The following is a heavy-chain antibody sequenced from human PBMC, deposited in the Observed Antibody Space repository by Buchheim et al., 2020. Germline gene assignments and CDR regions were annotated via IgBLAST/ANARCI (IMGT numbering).Heavy chain of an antibody. Sequence: EVQLLESGGGLVQPGGSLRLSCAASGFTFSSYAMSWVRQAPGKGLEWVANIKQDGSEKYYVDSVKGRFTISRDNAKNSLYLQMNSLRAEDTAVYYCARVEDYGDYERPHDYWGQGTL. CDR2: IKQDGSEK. J-gene: IGHJ4*02. V-gene: IGHV3-7*01. CDR3: ARVEDYGDYERPHDY. CDR1: GFTFSSYA. D-gene: IGHD4-17*01.